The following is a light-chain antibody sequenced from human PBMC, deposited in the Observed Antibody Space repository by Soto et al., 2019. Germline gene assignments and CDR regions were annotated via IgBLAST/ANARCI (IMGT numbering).Light chain of an antibody. J-gene: IGKJ4*01. Sequence: EIVLTQSPATLSLSPGERATLSCRASQSVSSYLAWYQQKPGQAPRLLIYDASNRATGVPSRFSGSGSGTDFTLTISSLQPEDFAVYYCQQRNGWHSTFGGGTKVQIK. CDR2: DAS. CDR3: QQRNGWHST. CDR1: QSVSSY. V-gene: IGKV3-11*01.